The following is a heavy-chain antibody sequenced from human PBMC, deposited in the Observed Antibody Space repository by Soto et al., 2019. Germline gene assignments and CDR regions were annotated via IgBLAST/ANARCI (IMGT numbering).Heavy chain of an antibody. CDR2: ISGSGDST. CDR1: GITFSSYA. V-gene: IGHV3-23*01. CDR3: ARYDSSGYYWPYYYYGMDV. J-gene: IGHJ6*02. Sequence: GGSLRLSCAASGITFSSYAMNWVRQAPGKGLEWVSVISGSGDSTYYADSVKGRFTISRDNSKNTLYLQMNSLRAEDTAVYYCARYDSSGYYWPYYYYGMDVWGQGTTVTVS. D-gene: IGHD3-22*01.